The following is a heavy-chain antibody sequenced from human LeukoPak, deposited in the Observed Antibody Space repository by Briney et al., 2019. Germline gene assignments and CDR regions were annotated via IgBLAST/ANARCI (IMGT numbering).Heavy chain of an antibody. V-gene: IGHV3-7*01. CDR2: IKKDASEK. CDR1: GFTFSSYS. J-gene: IGHJ3*01. Sequence: GGSLRLSCAASGFTFSSYSMNWVRQAPGKGLEWVANIKKDASEKYYVDSVKGRFTISRDDARNSLYLQMNSLRADDTAIYYCTRGGYGSSKFWGDWGQGTMVTVSS. D-gene: IGHD3-16*01. CDR3: TRGGYGSSKFWGD.